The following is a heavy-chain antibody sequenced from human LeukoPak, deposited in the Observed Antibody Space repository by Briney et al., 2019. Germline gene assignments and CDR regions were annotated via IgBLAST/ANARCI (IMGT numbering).Heavy chain of an antibody. J-gene: IGHJ6*03. CDR2: ISSSSSYI. V-gene: IGHV3-21*01. CDR3: AREYSSSSGYYYYYMGV. CDR1: GFTFSSYS. D-gene: IGHD6-6*01. Sequence: GGSLRLSCAASGFTFSSYSMNWVRQAPGKGLEWVSSISSSSSYIYYADSVKGRFTISRDNAKNSLYLQMNSLRAEDTAVYYCAREYSSSSGYYYYYMGVWGKGTTVTVSS.